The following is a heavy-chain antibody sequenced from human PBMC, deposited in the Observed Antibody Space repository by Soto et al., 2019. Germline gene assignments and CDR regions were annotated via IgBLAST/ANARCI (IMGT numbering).Heavy chain of an antibody. CDR3: AKGGRQWLVTSVFNY. CDR2: VSHDGRNT. V-gene: IGHV3-30*18. J-gene: IGHJ4*02. CDR1: GFTFSSYG. D-gene: IGHD6-19*01. Sequence: LRLSCAASGFTFSSYGMYWVRQAPGKGLEWVAVVSHDGRNTHYADSVKGRFTISRDSSKNTVSLEMTSLRAEDTAVYYCAKGGRQWLVTSVFNYWGQGALVTVSS.